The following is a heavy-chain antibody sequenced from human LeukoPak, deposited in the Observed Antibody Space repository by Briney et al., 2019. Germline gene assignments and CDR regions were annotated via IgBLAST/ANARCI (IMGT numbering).Heavy chain of an antibody. CDR3: ARDSYIRFLDLGV. Sequence: GGSLRLSCAASGFTFINYGMHWVRQAPGKGLEWVSAISGSGGSTYYADSVKGRFTISRDNAKNSLYLQMNSLRAEDTALYYCARDSYIRFLDLGVWGKGTTVTVSS. J-gene: IGHJ6*04. CDR2: ISGSGGST. V-gene: IGHV3-21*01. CDR1: GFTFINYG. D-gene: IGHD3-3*01.